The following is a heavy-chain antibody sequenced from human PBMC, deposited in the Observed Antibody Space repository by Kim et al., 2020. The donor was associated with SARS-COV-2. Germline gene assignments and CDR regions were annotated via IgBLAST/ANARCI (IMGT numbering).Heavy chain of an antibody. Sequence: SNASLKRRVTISVDTSKNQFSLKLSSVTAADTAVYYCARVYSYGPYYLDYWGQGTLVTVSS. V-gene: IGHV4-30-2*04. J-gene: IGHJ4*02. CDR3: ARVYSYGPYYLDY. D-gene: IGHD5-18*01.